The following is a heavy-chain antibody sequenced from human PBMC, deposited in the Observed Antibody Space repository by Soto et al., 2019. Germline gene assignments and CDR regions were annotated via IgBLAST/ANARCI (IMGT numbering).Heavy chain of an antibody. CDR2: ISAYNGNT. Sequence: QVQLVQSGAEVKKPGASVKVSCKASGYTFTSYGISWVRQAPGQGLERMGWISAYNGNTNYAQKLQGRVTMTTDTATSTAYMELRSLRSDDTAVYYCARDLDNYDFWSGYEGGIDYWGQGTLVTVSS. V-gene: IGHV1-18*01. CDR1: GYTFTSYG. J-gene: IGHJ4*02. CDR3: ARDLDNYDFWSGYEGGIDY. D-gene: IGHD3-3*01.